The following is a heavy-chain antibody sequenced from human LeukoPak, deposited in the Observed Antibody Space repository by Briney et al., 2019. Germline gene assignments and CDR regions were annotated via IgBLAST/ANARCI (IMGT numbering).Heavy chain of an antibody. V-gene: IGHV3-74*01. D-gene: IGHD2-2*01. CDR1: GFTFSSYW. CDR3: AREATGVVPAAPLDY. Sequence: PGGSLRLSCAASGFTFSSYWMHWVRQAPGKGLVWVSRINTDGSSTSYADSVKGRFTISRDNAKNTLYLQMNSLRAEDTAVYYCAREATGVVPAAPLDYWGQGTLVTVSS. J-gene: IGHJ4*02. CDR2: INTDGSST.